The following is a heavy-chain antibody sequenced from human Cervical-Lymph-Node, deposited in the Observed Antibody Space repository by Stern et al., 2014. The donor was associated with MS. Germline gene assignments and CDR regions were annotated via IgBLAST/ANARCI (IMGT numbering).Heavy chain of an antibody. J-gene: IGHJ3*01. CDR1: GGSISSSNW. D-gene: IGHD5-24*01. Sequence: QLQLQESGPGLVKPSGTLSLTCAVSGGSISSSNWWSWVRQPPGKGLEWIGEIYHSGSTNYNPSLKSRVTISADKSKNKLSLKLSPVTAADTAVYYCALGWDGYNLGAFWGQGTMVTVSS. V-gene: IGHV4-4*02. CDR2: IYHSGST. CDR3: ALGWDGYNLGAF.